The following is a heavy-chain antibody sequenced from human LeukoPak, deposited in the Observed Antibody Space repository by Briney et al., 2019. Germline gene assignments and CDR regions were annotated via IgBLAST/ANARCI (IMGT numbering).Heavy chain of an antibody. Sequence: SETLSLTCTVSGGSISNYYWSWLRQPPGKGLEWLGYIYYSGSTNYNPSLKRPVTISLDTPKNHFSPTSNPPTAAYPAVYYSGSTKYNTSLKSRVTISVAQSKDQFSLKLNSVTAADKAVYYCARDAPHYYGSGRVGLDVWGQGTTVTVSS. CDR1: GGSISNYY. J-gene: IGHJ6*02. CDR3: GSTKYNTSLKSRVTISVAQSKDQFSLKLNSVTAADKAVYYCARDAPHYYGSGRVGLDV. V-gene: IGHV4-59*13. CDR2: IYYSGST. D-gene: IGHD3-10*01.